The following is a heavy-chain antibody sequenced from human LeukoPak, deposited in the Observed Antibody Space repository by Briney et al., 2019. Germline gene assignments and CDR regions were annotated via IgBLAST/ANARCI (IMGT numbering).Heavy chain of an antibody. J-gene: IGHJ6*02. CDR2: IDKDGRST. CDR3: APWAFYHSLDV. Sequence: GGSLRLSCAASGFTLGAFAMHWVRQAPGKGLEWVSLIDKDGRSTYYADSVKGRFTISRYNSKNSLYLQMNSLTPEDTALHYCAPWAFYHSLDVWGQGTTVTVPS. CDR1: GFTLGAFA. V-gene: IGHV3-43*02. D-gene: IGHD1-26*01.